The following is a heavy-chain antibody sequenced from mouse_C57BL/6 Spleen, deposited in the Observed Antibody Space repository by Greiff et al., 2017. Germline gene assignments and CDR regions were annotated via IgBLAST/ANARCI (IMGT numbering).Heavy chain of an antibody. D-gene: IGHD2-12*01. CDR1: GYTFTSYW. CDR3: ARSGYSYSYRYFEV. CDR2: IDTNSGGT. V-gene: IGHV1-72*01. Sequence: QVQLQQPGAELVKPGASVKLSCKASGYTFTSYWMHWVKQRPGRGLEWIGRIDTNSGGTKYNEKFKNKDTMTVDKPSSTAYMQLSSLTSEDSAVYYCARSGYSYSYRYFEVWGTGTTVTVSS. J-gene: IGHJ1*03.